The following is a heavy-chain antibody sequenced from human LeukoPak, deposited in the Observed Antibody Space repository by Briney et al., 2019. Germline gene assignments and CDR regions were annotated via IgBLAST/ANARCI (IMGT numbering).Heavy chain of an antibody. J-gene: IGHJ4*02. CDR2: IYTSGST. CDR1: GGSISSGSYY. V-gene: IGHV4-61*02. D-gene: IGHD3-22*01. Sequence: SETLSLTCTVSGGSISSGSYYWSWIRQPAGKGLEWIGRIYTSGSTNSNPSLKSRVTISVDTSKNQFSLKLSSVTAADPAVYYCARGGGSYYYDSSGLYWGQGTLVTVSS. CDR3: ARGGGSYYYDSSGLY.